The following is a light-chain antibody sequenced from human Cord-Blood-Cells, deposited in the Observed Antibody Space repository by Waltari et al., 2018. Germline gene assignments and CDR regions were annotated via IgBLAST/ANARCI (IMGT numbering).Light chain of an antibody. Sequence: IVLTQSPATLSLSPGERATLSCRASQSVTSYLAWYQQKPGQAPRRLIYDASNRATGIPARFSGSGSGTDFTLTISSLEPEDFAVYYCQQRSNWPLLTFGGGTKVEIK. CDR3: QQRSNWPLLT. CDR1: QSVTSY. J-gene: IGKJ4*01. CDR2: DAS. V-gene: IGKV3-11*01.